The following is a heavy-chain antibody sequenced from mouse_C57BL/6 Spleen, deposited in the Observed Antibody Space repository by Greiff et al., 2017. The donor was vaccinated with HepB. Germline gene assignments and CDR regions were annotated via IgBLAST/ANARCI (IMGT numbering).Heavy chain of an antibody. J-gene: IGHJ4*01. Sequence: QVQLQQPGAELVRPGSSVKLSCKASGYTFTSYWMHWVKQRPIQGLEWIGNIDPSDSETHYNQKFKDKATLTVDKSSSTAYMQLRSLTSEDSAVYYCAREGYYYGSSLYAMDYWGQGTSVTVSS. D-gene: IGHD1-1*01. V-gene: IGHV1-52*01. CDR1: GYTFTSYW. CDR2: IDPSDSET. CDR3: AREGYYYGSSLYAMDY.